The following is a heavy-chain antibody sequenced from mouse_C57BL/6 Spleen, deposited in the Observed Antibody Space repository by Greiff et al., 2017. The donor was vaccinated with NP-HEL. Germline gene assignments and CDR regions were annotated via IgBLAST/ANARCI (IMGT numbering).Heavy chain of an antibody. CDR1: GFSFNTYA. J-gene: IGHJ3*01. V-gene: IGHV10-1*01. CDR2: IRSKSNNYAT. Sequence: EVQLVESGGGLVQPKGSLKLSCAASGFSFNTYAMNWVRQAPGKGLEWVARIRSKSNNYATYYADSVKDRFTISRDDSESMLYLQMNNLKTEDTAMYYCVGDGTPWFAYWGQGTLVTVSA. D-gene: IGHD1-1*01. CDR3: VGDGTPWFAY.